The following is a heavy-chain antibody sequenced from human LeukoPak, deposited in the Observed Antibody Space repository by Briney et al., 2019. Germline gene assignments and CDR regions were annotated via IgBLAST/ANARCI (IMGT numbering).Heavy chain of an antibody. D-gene: IGHD3-3*01. Sequence: SETLSLTCTVSGGSISSSSYCWGWIRQPPGKGLEWIGSIYYSGSTYYNPSLKSRVTISVDTSKNQFSLKLSSVTAADTAVYYCARLGFTIFGVVPTPRFDPWGQGTLATVSS. CDR2: IYYSGST. J-gene: IGHJ5*02. CDR3: ARLGFTIFGVVPTPRFDP. V-gene: IGHV4-39*01. CDR1: GGSISSSSYC.